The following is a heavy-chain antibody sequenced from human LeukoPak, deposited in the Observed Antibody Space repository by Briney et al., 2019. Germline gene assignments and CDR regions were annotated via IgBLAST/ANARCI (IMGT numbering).Heavy chain of an antibody. J-gene: IGHJ4*02. V-gene: IGHV1-69*04. Sequence: VASVTVSCKASGGTFSSYAISWVRQAPGQGLEWMGRIIPILGIANYAQKFQGRVTITADKSTSTAYMELSSLRSEDTAVYYCATPGWAYYYDSSGYYFDYWGQGTLVTVSS. CDR1: GGTFSSYA. CDR2: IIPILGIA. D-gene: IGHD3-22*01. CDR3: ATPGWAYYYDSSGYYFDY.